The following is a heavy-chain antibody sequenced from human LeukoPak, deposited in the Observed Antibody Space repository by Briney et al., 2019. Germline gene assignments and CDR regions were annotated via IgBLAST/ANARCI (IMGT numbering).Heavy chain of an antibody. CDR3: ARDRRGESHYYYGMDV. D-gene: IGHD4-17*01. CDR2: ISYDGSNK. J-gene: IGHJ6*02. CDR1: GFTFSSYA. V-gene: IGHV3-30-3*01. Sequence: PGRSLRLSCAASGFTFSSYAMHWVCQAPGKGLEWVAVISYDGSNKYYADSVKGRFTISRDNSKNTLYLQMNSLRAEDTAVYYCARDRRGESHYYYGMDVWGQGTTVTVSS.